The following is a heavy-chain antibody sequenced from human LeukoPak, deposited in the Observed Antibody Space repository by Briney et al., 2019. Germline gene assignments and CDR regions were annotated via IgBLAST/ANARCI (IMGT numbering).Heavy chain of an antibody. Sequence: SETLSLTCAVYGGSFSGYYWSWIRQPPGKGLEWIGEINHSGSTNYTPSLKSRVTISVDKSKNQFSLKLNSVTAADTAVYYCAVDRYRHWYFDLWGRGTLVTVSS. CDR1: GGSFSGYY. D-gene: IGHD1-1*01. J-gene: IGHJ2*01. V-gene: IGHV4-34*01. CDR2: INHSGST. CDR3: AVDRYRHWYFDL.